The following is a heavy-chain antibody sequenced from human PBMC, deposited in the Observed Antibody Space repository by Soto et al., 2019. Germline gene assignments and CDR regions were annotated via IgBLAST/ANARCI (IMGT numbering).Heavy chain of an antibody. Sequence: SXTLSLTCAVYGGSFSGYYCSWIRQPPGKGLEWIGEINHSGSTNYNPSLKSRVTISVDTSKNQFSLKLRSVTAADTAVYYCARDQIAALDPWGQGTLVTVSS. D-gene: IGHD6-6*01. CDR2: INHSGST. CDR3: ARDQIAALDP. V-gene: IGHV4-34*01. J-gene: IGHJ5*02. CDR1: GGSFSGYY.